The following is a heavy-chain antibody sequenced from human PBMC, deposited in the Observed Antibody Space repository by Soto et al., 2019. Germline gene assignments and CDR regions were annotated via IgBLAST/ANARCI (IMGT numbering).Heavy chain of an antibody. CDR3: ARDFTPTAPFDP. CDR2: ISYDGSNK. J-gene: IGHJ5*02. V-gene: IGHV3-30-3*01. Sequence: PGGSLRLSCAASGFTFSSYAMHWVRQAPGKGLEWVAVISYDGSNKYYADSVKGRFTISRDNSKNTLYLQMNSLRAEDTAVYYCARDFTPTAPFDPWGQGTLVTVSS. D-gene: IGHD1-1*01. CDR1: GFTFSSYA.